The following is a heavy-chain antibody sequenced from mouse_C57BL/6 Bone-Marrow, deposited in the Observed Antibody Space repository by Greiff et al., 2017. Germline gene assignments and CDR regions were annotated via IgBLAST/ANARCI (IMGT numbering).Heavy chain of an antibody. CDR1: EYAFPSHD. CDR3: ARHENDGSSLWVAY. D-gene: IGHD1-1*01. J-gene: IGHJ3*01. V-gene: IGHV5-2*01. CDR2: INSGGGST. Sequence: EVQVVESGGGLVQPGESLKLSCESNEYAFPSHDMPWVRKTPEKGLELVADINSGGGSTYYPDTMKGRFIFSRDNTKKTLYLQLSSLRSEDTALYYCARHENDGSSLWVAYWGQGTLVIVSA.